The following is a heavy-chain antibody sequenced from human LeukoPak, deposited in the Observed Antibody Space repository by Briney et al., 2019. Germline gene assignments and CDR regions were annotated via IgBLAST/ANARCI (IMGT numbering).Heavy chain of an antibody. CDR3: AREVGTGYFDY. CDR2: IYYSGST. CDR1: AGSISSYY. J-gene: IGHJ4*02. D-gene: IGHD1-1*01. Sequence: PSETLSLTCTVSAGSISSYYWSWIRQPPGKGLEWIGYIYYSGSTNYNPSLKSRVTISVDTSKNQFPLKLSSVTAADTAVYYCAREVGTGYFDYWGQGTLVTVPS. V-gene: IGHV4-59*01.